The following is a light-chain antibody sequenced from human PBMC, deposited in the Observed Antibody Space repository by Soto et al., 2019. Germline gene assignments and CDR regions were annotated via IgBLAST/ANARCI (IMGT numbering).Light chain of an antibody. V-gene: IGKV1-27*01. CDR1: QGIESH. J-gene: IGKJ1*01. CDR3: QRYNGAPKA. Sequence: DIQMTQSPSSLSASEGDRVSISCRTSQGIESHLSWYQHKPGKVPNLLIYAASTLQSGVPSRFSGNGCGTDFTLTISSLQPEDVASYKCQRYNGAPKAFRQGTKVEIK. CDR2: AAS.